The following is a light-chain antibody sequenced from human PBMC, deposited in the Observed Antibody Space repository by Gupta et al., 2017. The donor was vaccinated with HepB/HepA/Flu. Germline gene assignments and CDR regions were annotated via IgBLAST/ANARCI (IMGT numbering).Light chain of an antibody. J-gene: IGKJ1*01. CDR1: ESVSSGF. CDR2: SAS. CDR3: QHDGSSPLWT. V-gene: IGKV3-20*01. Sequence: EIVLTQSPGTLSLSPGERATLSCRASESVSSGFLAWYQQKPGQAPRLLIYSASNRATGIPDRFSGSGYGTDFTLTISRRDPEDFAVYYCQHDGSSPLWTFGQGTKVEIK.